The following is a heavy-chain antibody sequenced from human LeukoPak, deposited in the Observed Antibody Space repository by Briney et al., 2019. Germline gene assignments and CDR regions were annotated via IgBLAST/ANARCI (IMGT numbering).Heavy chain of an antibody. CDR1: GGTFSSYA. CDR2: IIPIFGTA. J-gene: IGHJ5*02. V-gene: IGHV1-69*13. Sequence: ASVKVSFKASGGTFSSYAISWVRQAPGQGLEWMGGIIPIFGTANYAQKFQGRVTITADESTSTAYMELSSLRSEDTAVYYCARDFSRNDFWSGSNWFDPWGQGTLVTVSS. D-gene: IGHD3-3*01. CDR3: ARDFSRNDFWSGSNWFDP.